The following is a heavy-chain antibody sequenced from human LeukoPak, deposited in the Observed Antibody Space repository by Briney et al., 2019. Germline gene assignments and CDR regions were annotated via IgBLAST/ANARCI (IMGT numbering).Heavy chain of an antibody. V-gene: IGHV3-30*04. J-gene: IGHJ4*02. Sequence: PGGSLRLSCAASGFTFSSYAMHWVRQAPGKGLEWVAVISYDGSNKYYADSVKGRFTISRDNSKNTLYLQMDSLRAEDTAVYYCARDLGGSYPGFTFDYWGQGTLVTVSS. CDR2: ISYDGSNK. CDR1: GFTFSSYA. D-gene: IGHD1-26*01. CDR3: ARDLGGSYPGFTFDY.